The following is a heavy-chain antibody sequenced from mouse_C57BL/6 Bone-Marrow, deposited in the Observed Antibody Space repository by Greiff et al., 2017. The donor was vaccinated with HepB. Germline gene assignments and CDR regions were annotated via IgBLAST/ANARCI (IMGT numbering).Heavy chain of an antibody. Sequence: EVQLQQSGPELVKPGASVKISCKASGYTFTDYYMNWVKQSHGKSLEWIGDINPNNGGTSYNQKFKGKATLTVDKSSSTAYMELRSLTSEDSAVYYCARSYGYDEGDYWGQGTTLTVSS. CDR2: INPNNGGT. CDR3: ARSYGYDEGDY. CDR1: GYTFTDYY. J-gene: IGHJ2*01. V-gene: IGHV1-26*01. D-gene: IGHD2-2*01.